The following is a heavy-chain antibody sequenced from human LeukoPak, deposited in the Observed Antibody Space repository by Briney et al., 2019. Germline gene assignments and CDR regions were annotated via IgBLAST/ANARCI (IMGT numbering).Heavy chain of an antibody. J-gene: IGHJ3*02. CDR3: ARDRGNMIYVEAFDI. CDR2: ISAYNGNT. D-gene: IGHD3-16*01. Sequence: GASVKVSFKASGYTFTICGISWVRQAPAQGLEWMGCISAYNGNTNYAQKLQGRVTMTTDTSTSTAYMELRSLRSDDTGVYYCARDRGNMIYVEAFDIWGQGTMVTVSS. CDR1: GYTFTICG. V-gene: IGHV1-18*01.